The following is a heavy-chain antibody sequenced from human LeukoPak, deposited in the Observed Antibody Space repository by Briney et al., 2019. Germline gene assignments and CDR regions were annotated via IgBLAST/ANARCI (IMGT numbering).Heavy chain of an antibody. J-gene: IGHJ5*02. D-gene: IGHD4-17*01. Sequence: GGSLGLSCAASGFTFDDYAMHWVRQAPGKGLEWVSLISGDGGSTYYADSVKGRFTISRDNSKNSLYLQMNSLRTEDTALYYCAKDPGLYGDYNWFDPWGQGTLVTVSS. CDR3: AKDPGLYGDYNWFDP. CDR2: ISGDGGST. V-gene: IGHV3-43*02. CDR1: GFTFDDYA.